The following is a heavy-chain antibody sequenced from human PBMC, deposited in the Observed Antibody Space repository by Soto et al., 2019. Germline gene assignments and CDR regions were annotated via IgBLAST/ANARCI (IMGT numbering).Heavy chain of an antibody. CDR1: GFTFSSYG. Sequence: QVQLVESGGGVVQPGRSLRLSCAASGFTFSSYGMHWVRQAPGKGLEWVAVIWYDGSNKYYADSVKGRFTISRDNSKNTLYLQMNSLRAEDTAVYYCARDHNGGVTAMVESLIYWYFDLWGRGTLVTVSS. CDR2: IWYDGSNK. J-gene: IGHJ2*01. D-gene: IGHD5-18*01. V-gene: IGHV3-33*01. CDR3: ARDHNGGVTAMVESLIYWYFDL.